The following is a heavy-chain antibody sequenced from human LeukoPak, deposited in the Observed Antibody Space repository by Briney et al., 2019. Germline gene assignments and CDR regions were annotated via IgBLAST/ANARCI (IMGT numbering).Heavy chain of an antibody. V-gene: IGHV1-69*13. D-gene: IGHD2-2*01. CDR3: ARSRRYSNIVVVPAARVAFDI. Sequence: SVKVSCKASGYTFTSYGISWVRQAPGQGLEWMGGIIPIFGTANYAQKFQGRVTITANESTSTAYMELSSLRSEDTAVYYCARSRRYSNIVVVPAARVAFDIWGQGTMVTVSS. CDR2: IIPIFGTA. CDR1: GYTFTSYG. J-gene: IGHJ3*02.